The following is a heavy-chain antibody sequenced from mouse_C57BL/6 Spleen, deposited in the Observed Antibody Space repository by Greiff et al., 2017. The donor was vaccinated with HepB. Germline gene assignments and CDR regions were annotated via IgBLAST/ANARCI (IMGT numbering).Heavy chain of an antibody. D-gene: IGHD1-1*01. V-gene: IGHV1-64*01. CDR2: IHPNSGST. Sequence: QVQLQQPGAELVKPGASVKLSCKASGYTFTSYWMHWVKQRPGQGLGWIGMIHPNSGSTNYNEKFKSKATLTVDKSSSTAYMQLSSLTSEDSAVYYCARESLLLRMDYWGQGTSVTVSS. CDR3: ARESLLLRMDY. CDR1: GYTFTSYW. J-gene: IGHJ4*01.